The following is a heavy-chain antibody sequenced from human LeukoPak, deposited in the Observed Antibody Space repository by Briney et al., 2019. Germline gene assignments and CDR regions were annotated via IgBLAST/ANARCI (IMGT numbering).Heavy chain of an antibody. CDR3: ARDRWGYGMDV. Sequence: GGSLRLSCAASGFTFSSYAMHWVRQAPGKGLEWVAVISYDGSNKYYADSVKGRFTISRDNSKNTLYLQMNRLRAEDTAVYYCARDRWGYGMDVWGQGTRVIVSS. CDR1: GFTFSSYA. D-gene: IGHD3-16*01. J-gene: IGHJ6*02. V-gene: IGHV3-30-3*01. CDR2: ISYDGSNK.